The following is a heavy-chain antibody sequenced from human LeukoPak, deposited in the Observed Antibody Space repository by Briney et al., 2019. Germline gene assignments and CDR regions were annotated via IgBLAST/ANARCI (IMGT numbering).Heavy chain of an antibody. Sequence: PGGSLRLSCAASGFTFNGYWMPWVRQTPGKGLVWVSSITADGSGTAYADAVKGRFTMSRDNAKNTVHLQMNSLRAEDTALYYCARGYYGSGSPYWGQGTLVTVSS. D-gene: IGHD3-10*01. J-gene: IGHJ4*02. V-gene: IGHV3-74*01. CDR3: ARGYYGSGSPY. CDR2: ITADGSGT. CDR1: GFTFNGYW.